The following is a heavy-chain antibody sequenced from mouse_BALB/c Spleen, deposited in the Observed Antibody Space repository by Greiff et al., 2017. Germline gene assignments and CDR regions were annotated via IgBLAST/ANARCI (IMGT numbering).Heavy chain of an antibody. CDR3: ARHAGYYFDY. CDR1: GFTFSSYA. D-gene: IGHD2-2*01. Sequence: DVKLVESGGGLVKPGGSLKLSCAASGFTFSSYAMSWVRQTPEKRLEWVATISSGGSYTYYPDSVKGRFTISRDNAKNTLYLQMSSLRSEDTAMYYCARHAGYYFDYWGQGTTLTVSS. V-gene: IGHV5-9-3*01. J-gene: IGHJ2*01. CDR2: ISSGGSYT.